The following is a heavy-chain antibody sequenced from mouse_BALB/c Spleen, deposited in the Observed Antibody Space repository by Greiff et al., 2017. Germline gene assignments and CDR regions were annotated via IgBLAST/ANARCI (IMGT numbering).Heavy chain of an antibody. CDR3: VRPLYYDGSSQTFSFAY. J-gene: IGHJ3*01. CDR1: GFTFNTYA. CDR2: IRSKSNNYAT. V-gene: IGHV10-1*02. D-gene: IGHD1-1*01. Sequence: EVQVVESGGGLVQPKGSLKLSCAASGFTFNTYAMNWVRQAPGKGLEWVARIRSKSNNYATYYADSVKDRFTISRDDSQSMLYLQMNNLKTEDTAMYYCVRPLYYDGSSQTFSFAYWGQGTLVTVSA.